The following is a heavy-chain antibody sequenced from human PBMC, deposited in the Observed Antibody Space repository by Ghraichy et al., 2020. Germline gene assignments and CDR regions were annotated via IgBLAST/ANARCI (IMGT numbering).Heavy chain of an antibody. CDR2: INHSGNT. V-gene: IGHV4-61*01. J-gene: IGHJ3*02. CDR3: ARSFGVMIPDGFAI. CDR1: GGSVSSGYYF. D-gene: IGHD3-3*01. Sequence: TLSLTCSVSGGSVSSGYYFWSWIRKPPGKGLEWIGYINHSGNTNYNPSLQSRLTISVATSKNQVSLNLRSVTAADSAVYYCARSFGVMIPDGFAIWGQGTMVTVSS.